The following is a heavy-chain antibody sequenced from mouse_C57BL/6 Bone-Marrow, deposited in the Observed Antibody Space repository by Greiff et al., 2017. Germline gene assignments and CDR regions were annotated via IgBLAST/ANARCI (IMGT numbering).Heavy chain of an antibody. D-gene: IGHD1-1*01. CDR1: GYTFTGYW. Sequence: VKLMESGAELMKPGASVKLSCKATGYTFTGYWIEWVKQRPGHGLEWIGEILPGRGSTNYNEKFKGKATFTADTSSNTAYMQLSSLTTEYSAMYYCAIYYGSSYVAWFAYWGQGTLVTVSA. CDR2: ILPGRGST. CDR3: AIYYGSSYVAWFAY. J-gene: IGHJ3*01. V-gene: IGHV1-9*01.